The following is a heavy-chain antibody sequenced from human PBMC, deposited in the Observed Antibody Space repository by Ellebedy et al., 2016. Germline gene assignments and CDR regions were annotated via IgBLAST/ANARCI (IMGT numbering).Heavy chain of an antibody. Sequence: GESLKISCKGSGSSFTSYWIGWVRQMPGKGLEWMGIIYPGDSDIIYSPSFQGQVTISADKSISTAYLQWSSLKASDTAMYYCARQDCNSTSCYLRGYYGMDVWGQGTPVTVSS. CDR1: GSSFTSYW. J-gene: IGHJ6*02. V-gene: IGHV5-51*01. D-gene: IGHD2-2*01. CDR3: ARQDCNSTSCYLRGYYGMDV. CDR2: IYPGDSDI.